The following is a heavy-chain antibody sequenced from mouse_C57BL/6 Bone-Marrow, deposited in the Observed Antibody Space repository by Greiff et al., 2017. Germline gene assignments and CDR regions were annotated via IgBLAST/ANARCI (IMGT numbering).Heavy chain of an antibody. CDR2: ISYDGSN. CDR3: AREKEYDGGTWFAY. J-gene: IGHJ3*01. V-gene: IGHV3-6*01. D-gene: IGHD2-14*01. Sequence: ESGPGLVKPSQSLSLTCSVTGYSITSGYYWNWIRQFPGNKLEWMGYISYDGSNNYNPSLKNRISITRDTSKNQFFLKLNSVTTEDTATYYCAREKEYDGGTWFAYWGQGTLVTVSA. CDR1: GYSITSGYY.